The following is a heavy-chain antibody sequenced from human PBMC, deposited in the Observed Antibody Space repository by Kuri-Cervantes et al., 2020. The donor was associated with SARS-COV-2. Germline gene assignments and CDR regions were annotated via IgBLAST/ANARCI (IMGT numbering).Heavy chain of an antibody. D-gene: IGHD2-2*01. J-gene: IGHJ6*03. V-gene: IGHV4-34*01. Sequence: GSLRLSCAASGFTFSSYAMSWVRQAPGKGLEWVGEINHGGSTNYNPSLKSRVTISVDTSKSQVSLKLTSVTAADTAVYSCARGKIVVVPAPILGLGPYYSSYYKDVWGKGTTVTVSS. CDR2: INHGGST. CDR1: GFTFSSYA. CDR3: ARGKIVVVPAPILGLGPYYSSYYKDV.